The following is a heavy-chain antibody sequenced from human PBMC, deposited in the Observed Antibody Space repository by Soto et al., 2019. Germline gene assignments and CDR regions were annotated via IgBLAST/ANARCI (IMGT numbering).Heavy chain of an antibody. J-gene: IGHJ3*01. Sequence: QVQLKESGSGLVKPAQTLSLTCAVSGGSITSGGFSWRWIRQPPGKGLEWIGDVHHTENTDYHPSRGSRVTISVDTARNLFSLNLTSVAAADTATYYCAKEWGGTCLDAFEGWGAGTTIIVSS. D-gene: IGHD2-15*01. CDR2: VHHTENT. V-gene: IGHV4-30-2*01. CDR1: GGSITSGGFS. CDR3: AKEWGGTCLDAFEG.